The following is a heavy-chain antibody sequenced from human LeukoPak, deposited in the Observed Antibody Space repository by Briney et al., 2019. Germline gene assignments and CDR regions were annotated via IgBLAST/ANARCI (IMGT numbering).Heavy chain of an antibody. CDR3: ARSNSGSSSWFDP. J-gene: IGHJ5*02. Sequence: SETLSLTCTVSGGSISSSTYYWGWIRQPPGKGLEWIGSMYYSGSTYYNPSLKSRVTISVDTPKNQFSLRLSFVTAADTAVYFCARSNSGSSSWFDPWGQGTLVTVSS. D-gene: IGHD1-26*01. V-gene: IGHV4-39*01. CDR2: MYYSGST. CDR1: GGSISSSTYY.